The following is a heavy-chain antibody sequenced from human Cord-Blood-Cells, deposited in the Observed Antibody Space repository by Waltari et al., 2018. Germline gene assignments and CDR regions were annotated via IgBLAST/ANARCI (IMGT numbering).Heavy chain of an antibody. D-gene: IGHD3-3*01. J-gene: IGHJ5*02. V-gene: IGHV4-34*01. Sequence: QVQLQQWGAGLLKPSETLSLTCAVYGGSFRGYYWSWIRQPPGTGLEWIGEINHSGSTNYHPSLKSRGTISVDTSKKQSSLKLSSVTAADTAVYYCARRAILGGITIFGVARPHGCDPLGQGTLVTVSS. CDR1: GGSFRGYY. CDR2: INHSGST. CDR3: ARRAILGGITIFGVARPHGCDP.